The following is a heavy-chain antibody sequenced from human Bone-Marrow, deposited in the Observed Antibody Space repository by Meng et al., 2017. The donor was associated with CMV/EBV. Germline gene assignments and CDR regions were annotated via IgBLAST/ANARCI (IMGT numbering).Heavy chain of an antibody. CDR1: GYSFTNYW. J-gene: IGHJ4*02. CDR3: ARHYNGAGYLEWFFDY. CDR2: TKPGDSEI. Sequence: GGSLRLSCKADGYSFTNYWIGWVRQMPGKGLEWMGITKPGDSEIQYSPSFQGQVTISADKSLSTAYLQWGSLRASDTAMYYCARHYNGAGYLEWFFDYWGQGTLVTVSS. V-gene: IGHV5-51*01. D-gene: IGHD3-3*01.